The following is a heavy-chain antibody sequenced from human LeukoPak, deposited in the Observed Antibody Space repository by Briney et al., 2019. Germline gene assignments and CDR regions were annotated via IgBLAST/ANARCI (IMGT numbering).Heavy chain of an antibody. CDR1: GFTYSNFG. CDR2: ISSGSSYI. CDR3: ARDKGYFDY. J-gene: IGHJ4*02. Sequence: PGGSLRLSCAASGFTYSNFGMNWVRQARGKGLEWVSSISSGSSYIYYADSVKGRFTISRDNAKNSLYLQMNSLRAEDTAVYYCARDKGYFDYWGQGTLVTVSS. V-gene: IGHV3-21*01.